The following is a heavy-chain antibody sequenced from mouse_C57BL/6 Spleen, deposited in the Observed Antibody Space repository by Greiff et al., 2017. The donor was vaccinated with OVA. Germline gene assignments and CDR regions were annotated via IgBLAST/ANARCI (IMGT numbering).Heavy chain of an antibody. J-gene: IGHJ4*01. D-gene: IGHD2-5*01. CDR3: ALYYSNYEDAMDY. V-gene: IGHV1-50*01. Sequence: QVQLQQPGAELVKPGASVKLSCKASGYTFTSYWMQWVKQRPGQGLEWIGEIDPSDSYTNYNQKFKGKATLTVDTSSSTAYMQLSSLTSEDSAVYYCALYYSNYEDAMDYWGQGTSVTVSS. CDR2: IDPSDSYT. CDR1: GYTFTSYW.